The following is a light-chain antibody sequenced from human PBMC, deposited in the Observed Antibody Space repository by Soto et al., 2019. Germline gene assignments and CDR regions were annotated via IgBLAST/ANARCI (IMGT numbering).Light chain of an antibody. J-gene: IGLJ2*01. V-gene: IGLV2-14*01. Sequence: QSALTQPASVSGSPGQSITISCTGTSSDVGGYNYVSWYQQHPGKAPKLMIYDVTNRPSGVSNRFSASKSDNTASLTISGLQAEDEADYYCSSYTSSNTLVFGGGTKLTVL. CDR2: DVT. CDR1: SSDVGGYNY. CDR3: SSYTSSNTLV.